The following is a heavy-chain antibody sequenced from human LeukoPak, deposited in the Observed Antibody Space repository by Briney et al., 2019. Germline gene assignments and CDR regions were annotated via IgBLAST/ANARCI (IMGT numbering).Heavy chain of an antibody. V-gene: IGHV3-30-3*01. CDR3: TTTVGYSGYDWGY. D-gene: IGHD5-12*01. Sequence: PGGSLRLSCAASGFTFSSYAMHWVRQDPGKGLEWVAVISYDGSNKYYADSAKGRFTISRDNSKNTRYLQMNSLITEDTAVYYCTTTVGYSGYDWGYWGQGTLVIVSS. CDR2: ISYDGSNK. J-gene: IGHJ4*02. CDR1: GFTFSSYA.